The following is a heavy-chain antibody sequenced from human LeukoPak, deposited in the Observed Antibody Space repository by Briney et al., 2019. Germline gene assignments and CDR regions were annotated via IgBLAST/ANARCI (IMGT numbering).Heavy chain of an antibody. Sequence: SETLSLTCTVSGGSTSSYYWSWIRQPPGKGLEWIGYIYNSGSTNYNPSLKSRVTISLDTSKNQFSLHLTSVTAADTAVYFCARDDYGVFDAFDVWGQGTVVTVSS. V-gene: IGHV4-59*08. CDR3: ARDDYGVFDAFDV. CDR2: IYNSGST. J-gene: IGHJ3*01. CDR1: GGSTSSYY. D-gene: IGHD3-16*01.